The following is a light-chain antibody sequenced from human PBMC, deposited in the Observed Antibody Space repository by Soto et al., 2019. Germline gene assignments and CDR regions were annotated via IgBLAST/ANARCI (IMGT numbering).Light chain of an antibody. CDR3: ATWDDTLRTWV. J-gene: IGLJ3*02. CDR1: SSDVGGYNY. CDR2: EVS. Sequence: QSVLTQPASVSGSPGQSITISCTGTSSDVGGYNYVSWYQQHPGKAPKLMIYEVSNRPSGVPDRFSGSKSGTSASLAISGLQSEDEADYPCATWDDTLRTWVFGGGTKLTVL. V-gene: IGLV2-14*01.